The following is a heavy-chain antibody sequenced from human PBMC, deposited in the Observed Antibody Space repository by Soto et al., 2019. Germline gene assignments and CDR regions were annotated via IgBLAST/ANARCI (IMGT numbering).Heavy chain of an antibody. V-gene: IGHV4-59*01. CDR2: IYYSGST. D-gene: IGHD6-6*01. CDR3: ARDKSIAASPPHYYYGMDV. J-gene: IGHJ6*02. Sequence: SETLSLTCTASGGSISSYYWSWIRQPPGKGLEWIGYIYYSGSTNYNPSLKSRVTISVDTSKNQFSLKLSSVTAADTAVYYCARDKSIAASPPHYYYGMDVWGQGTTVTVSS. CDR1: GGSISSYY.